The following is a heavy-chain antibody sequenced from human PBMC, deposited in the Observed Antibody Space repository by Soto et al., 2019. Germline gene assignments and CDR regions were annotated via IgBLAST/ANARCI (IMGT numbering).Heavy chain of an antibody. V-gene: IGHV4-34*01. CDR2: INHNGIT. J-gene: IGHJ4*02. CDR3: AREGVVPAGPLYYFD. Sequence: QVQLQQWGAGLLKPSETLSLTCGVSGGSLSGYYWSWIRQPPGKGLEWIGEINHNGITNYNPSLKSRVTLSRDMSKNQFSLTLTSVTAADTAVYFCAREGVVPAGPLYYFDFGTRETWSPSP. CDR1: GGSLSGYY. D-gene: IGHD2-2*01.